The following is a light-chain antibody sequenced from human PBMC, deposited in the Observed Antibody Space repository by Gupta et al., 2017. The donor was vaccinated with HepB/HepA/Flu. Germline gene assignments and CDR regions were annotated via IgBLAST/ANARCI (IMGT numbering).Light chain of an antibody. CDR1: ESVSIN. V-gene: IGKV3-15*01. Sequence: EIVMTQSPATLSVSPGERATLSCRASESVSINLAWYQQKPGQAPRLLIYGAFTRATGIPARFSGSGSGTEFTLTISNLQSEDFAVYYCQQYNNWPLTFGGGTKVEIK. CDR2: GAF. J-gene: IGKJ4*01. CDR3: QQYNNWPLT.